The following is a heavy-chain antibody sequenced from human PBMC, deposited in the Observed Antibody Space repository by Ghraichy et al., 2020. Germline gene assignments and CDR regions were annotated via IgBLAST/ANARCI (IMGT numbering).Heavy chain of an antibody. J-gene: IGHJ4*02. CDR1: GDSICTHY. D-gene: IGHD1-14*01. CDR2: VFYTGNP. Sequence: SQTLSLTCAVSGDSICTHYWSWIRQPPGKRPEWLGYVFYTGNPNYSPSLKRRLTVSLDTSKNQFSYNLTSVTAADTTVYYSAGGEDHLPCHFDTWGQGILDTVSP. CDR3: AGGEDHLPCHFDT. V-gene: IGHV4-59*11.